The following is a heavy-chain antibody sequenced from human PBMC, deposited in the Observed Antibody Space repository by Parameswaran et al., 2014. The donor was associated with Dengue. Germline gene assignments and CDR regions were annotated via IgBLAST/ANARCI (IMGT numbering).Heavy chain of an antibody. CDR2: INHSGST. CDR3: ARGGGYPYYYDSRNLDY. Sequence: WIRQPPGKGLEWIGEINHSGSTNYNPSLKSRVTISVDTSKNQFSLKLSSVTAADTAVYYCARGGGYPYYYDSRNLDYWGQGTLVTVSS. J-gene: IGHJ4*02. D-gene: IGHD3-22*01. V-gene: IGHV4-34*01.